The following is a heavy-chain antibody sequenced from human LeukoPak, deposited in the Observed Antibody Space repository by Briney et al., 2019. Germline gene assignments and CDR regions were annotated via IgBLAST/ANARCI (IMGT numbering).Heavy chain of an antibody. CDR3: ARSGDYGDYDLDY. V-gene: IGHV3-7*01. Sequence: PGGSLRLSCAASGFTFSSYWMSWVRQAPGKGPEWVANIKQDGSEKYYVDSVKGRFTISRDNAKNSLYLQVNSLRAEDTAVYYCARSGDYGDYDLDYWGQGTLVTVSS. CDR2: IKQDGSEK. CDR1: GFTFSSYW. J-gene: IGHJ4*02. D-gene: IGHD4-17*01.